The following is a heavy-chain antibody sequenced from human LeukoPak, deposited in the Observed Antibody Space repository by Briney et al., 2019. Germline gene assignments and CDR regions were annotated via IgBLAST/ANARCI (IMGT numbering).Heavy chain of an antibody. CDR2: IWYDGSNR. CDR1: GFIFGTYG. V-gene: IGHV3-33*06. D-gene: IGHD1-1*01. Sequence: GRSLRLSCVGSGFIFGTYGIHWVRQAPGEGLEWVAVIWYDGSNRYYADSVKGRFTISRDNSQNTLYLQMSSLRAEDTAVYYCAKDTTTGYMDVWGKGTTVTVSS. CDR3: AKDTTTGYMDV. J-gene: IGHJ6*03.